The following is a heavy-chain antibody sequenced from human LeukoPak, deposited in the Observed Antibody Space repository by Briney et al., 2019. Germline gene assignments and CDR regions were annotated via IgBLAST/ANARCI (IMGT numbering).Heavy chain of an antibody. D-gene: IGHD2-2*01. CDR2: ISPSGDIT. CDR1: GFTFSNHG. J-gene: IGHJ4*02. V-gene: IGHV3-23*01. CDR3: ARSPTSWYFDY. Sequence: GSLRLSCAASGFTFSNHGMNWVRQAPGKGLEWVSGISPSGDITYYADSVKGRFTISRDNSKYTLYLQMNSLRAEDTAVYYCARSPTSWYFDYWGQGTLVTVSS.